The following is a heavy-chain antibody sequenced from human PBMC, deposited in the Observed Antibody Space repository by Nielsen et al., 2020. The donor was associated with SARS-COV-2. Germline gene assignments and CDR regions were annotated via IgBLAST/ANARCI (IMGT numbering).Heavy chain of an antibody. Sequence: GESLKISCAASGFTFSSYSMNWVRQAPGKGLEWVSSISSSSSYIYYADSVKGRFTISRDNAKNSLYLQMNSLRAEDTAVYYCARDVDGRGWFDPWGQGTLVTVSS. J-gene: IGHJ5*02. V-gene: IGHV3-21*01. CDR2: ISSSSSYI. CDR3: ARDVDGRGWFDP. D-gene: IGHD1-26*01. CDR1: GFTFSSYS.